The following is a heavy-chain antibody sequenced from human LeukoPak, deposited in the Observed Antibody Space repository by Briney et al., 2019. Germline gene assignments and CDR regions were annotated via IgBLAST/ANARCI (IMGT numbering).Heavy chain of an antibody. D-gene: IGHD4-17*01. CDR2: ISGSGGST. CDR3: AKQTRGVADYGDYFDY. CDR1: GFTFSRYA. Sequence: GGSLRLSCAASGFTFSRYAMSWVRQAPGKGLEWVSAISGSGGSTYYADSVKGRFTISRDNSKNTLYLQMNSLRAEDTAVYYCAKQTRGVADYGDYFDYWGQGTLVTVSS. J-gene: IGHJ4*02. V-gene: IGHV3-23*01.